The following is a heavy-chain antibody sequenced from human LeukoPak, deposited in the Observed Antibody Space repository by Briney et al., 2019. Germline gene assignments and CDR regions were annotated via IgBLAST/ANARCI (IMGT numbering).Heavy chain of an antibody. J-gene: IGHJ4*02. CDR1: GHTFTGYY. CDR3: ARVPFTLHSSGWYYFDY. Sequence: ASVKVSCKASGHTFTGYYMHWVRQAPGQGLEWMGIINPSGGSTSYAQKFQGRVTMTRDMSTSTVYMELSSLRSEDTAVYYCARVPFTLHSSGWYYFDYWGQGTLVTVSS. CDR2: INPSGGST. V-gene: IGHV1-46*01. D-gene: IGHD6-19*01.